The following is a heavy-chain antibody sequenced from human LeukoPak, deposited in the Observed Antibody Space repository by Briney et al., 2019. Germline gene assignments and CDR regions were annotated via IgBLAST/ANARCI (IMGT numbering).Heavy chain of an antibody. J-gene: IGHJ4*02. Sequence: GGSLRLSCEASGFTFSGAWMNWVRQAPGKGLEWVAVIWYDGSNKYYADSVKGRFTISRDNSKNTLYVQMSSLRAEDTAVYYCARSNNGGWGYCDYWGQGSLVTVSS. CDR3: ARSNNGGWGYCDY. CDR2: IWYDGSNK. V-gene: IGHV3-33*08. CDR1: GFTFSGAW. D-gene: IGHD3-16*01.